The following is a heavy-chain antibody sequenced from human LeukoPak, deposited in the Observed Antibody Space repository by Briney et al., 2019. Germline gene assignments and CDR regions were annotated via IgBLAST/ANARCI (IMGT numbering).Heavy chain of an antibody. Sequence: SETLSLTCTVSGGSISNYYWSWIRQPAGKGLEWIGRIYASGSTRYNPSLKSRVTMSVDTSKNQFSLKLTSVTAADTAVYFCARGMAAAYDYNWFDPWGQGTLVTVPS. CDR3: ARGMAAAYDYNWFDP. V-gene: IGHV4-4*07. CDR2: IYASGST. CDR1: GGSISNYY. D-gene: IGHD5-12*01. J-gene: IGHJ5*02.